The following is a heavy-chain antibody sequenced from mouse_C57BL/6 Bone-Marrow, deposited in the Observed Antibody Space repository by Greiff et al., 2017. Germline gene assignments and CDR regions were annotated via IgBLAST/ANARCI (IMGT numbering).Heavy chain of an antibody. Sequence: QVQLQQPGAELVKPGASVKLSCKASGYTFTSYWMQWVKQRPGQGLEWIGEIDPSDSYTNYNQKFKGKATLTVDTSSSTAYRQLSSLTSEDSAVYYWASQTGTDFDDWGQGTTLTVSS. CDR1: GYTFTSYW. V-gene: IGHV1-50*01. CDR3: ASQTGTDFDD. J-gene: IGHJ2*01. D-gene: IGHD4-1*01. CDR2: IDPSDSYT.